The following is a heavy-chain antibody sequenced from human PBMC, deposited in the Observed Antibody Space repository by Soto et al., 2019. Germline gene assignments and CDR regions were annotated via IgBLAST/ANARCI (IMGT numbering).Heavy chain of an antibody. CDR3: ARTLVGATPADY. J-gene: IGHJ4*02. V-gene: IGHV1-18*01. CDR1: GYTFTNYG. Sequence: GASVKVSCKASGYTFTNYGISWVRQAPGQGLEWMGWINVYNGNTKYAQKFQGRVTITRDTSASTAYMELSSLRSEDTAVYYCARTLVGATPADYWGQGTLVTVSS. D-gene: IGHD1-26*01. CDR2: INVYNGNT.